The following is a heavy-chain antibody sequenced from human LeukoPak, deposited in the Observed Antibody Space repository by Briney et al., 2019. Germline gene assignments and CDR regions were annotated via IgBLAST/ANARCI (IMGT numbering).Heavy chain of an antibody. CDR2: INLSSGNT. Sequence: GASVEVPCKASGYTFTSYYMHWVRQAPGQGLEWMGIINLSSGNTNYAQKFQGRVTMTRDTSTSTVYMELSSLRSEDTAVYYCARDRGYSGYHDYWGQGTLVTVSS. V-gene: IGHV1-46*01. CDR3: ARDRGYSGYHDY. D-gene: IGHD5-12*01. J-gene: IGHJ4*02. CDR1: GYTFTSYY.